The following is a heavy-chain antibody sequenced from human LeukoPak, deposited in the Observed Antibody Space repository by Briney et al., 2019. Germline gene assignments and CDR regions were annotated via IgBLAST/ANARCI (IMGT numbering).Heavy chain of an antibody. D-gene: IGHD5-18*01. CDR3: AQARGYSFDY. CDR2: ISDDGNNK. V-gene: IGHV3-30*02. CDR1: GFTFSSYG. J-gene: IGHJ4*02. Sequence: PGGTLRLSCAASGFTFSSYGMHWVRQAPGKGLEWVAFISDDGNNKYYTDSVKGRFTISRDNSKKTVHLQMNSLRTEDTAMYYCAQARGYSFDYWGQGTLVTVSS.